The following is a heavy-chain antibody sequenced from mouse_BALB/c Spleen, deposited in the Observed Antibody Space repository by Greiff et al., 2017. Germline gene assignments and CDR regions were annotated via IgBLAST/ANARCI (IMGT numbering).Heavy chain of an antibody. J-gene: IGHJ1*01. D-gene: IGHD1-2*01. CDR3: ARDRTTAPQV. Sequence: EVMLVESGGGLVKPGGSLKLSCAASGFTFSSYTMSWVRQTPDKRLELVATINSNGGSTYYPDSVKGRFTISRDNAKNTLYLQMSSLKSEDTAMYYCARDRTTAPQVWGAGTTVTVSS. V-gene: IGHV5-6-3*01. CDR1: GFTFSSYT. CDR2: INSNGGST.